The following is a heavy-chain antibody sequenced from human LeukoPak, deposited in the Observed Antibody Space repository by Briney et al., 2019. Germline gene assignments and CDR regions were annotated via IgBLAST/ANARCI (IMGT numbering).Heavy chain of an antibody. CDR2: ISAYNGNT. D-gene: IGHD6-13*01. V-gene: IGHV1-18*01. Sequence: ASVKVSCKASGGTFSSYAIRWVRQAPGQGLEWMGWISAYNGNTNYAQKLQGRVTMTTDTSTSTAYMELRSLRSDDTAVYYCTRDDSSWYDYWGQGTLVTVSS. CDR1: GGTFSSYA. CDR3: TRDDSSWYDY. J-gene: IGHJ4*02.